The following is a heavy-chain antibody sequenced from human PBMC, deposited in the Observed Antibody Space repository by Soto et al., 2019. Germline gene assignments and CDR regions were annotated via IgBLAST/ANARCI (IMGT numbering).Heavy chain of an antibody. CDR3: ARAQKWLQSLPDY. D-gene: IGHD5-12*01. V-gene: IGHV1-18*01. Sequence: GASVKVSCKASGYTFSNYGITWVRQAPGQGLEWMGWISTYNGITSYAQNLQGRVTMTTDESTTTAHMELNSLRSDDTAVYYCARAQKWLQSLPDYWGQGTLVTVSS. CDR1: GYTFSNYG. CDR2: ISTYNGIT. J-gene: IGHJ4*02.